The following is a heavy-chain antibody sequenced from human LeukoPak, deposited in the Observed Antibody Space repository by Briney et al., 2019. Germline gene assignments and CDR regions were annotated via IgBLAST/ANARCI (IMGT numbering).Heavy chain of an antibody. CDR3: AREGAEVRGVLVKYYFDY. D-gene: IGHD3-10*01. J-gene: IGHJ4*02. CDR1: GGSISSGY. CDR2: VFTGGST. Sequence: SETLSLTCTVSGGSISSGYWSWIRQPAGNGLEWIGRVFTGGSTNYNPSLKSRVTMSVDTSKNQFSLKLTSVTAADTAVYYCAREGAEVRGVLVKYYFDYWGQGALVTVSS. V-gene: IGHV4-4*07.